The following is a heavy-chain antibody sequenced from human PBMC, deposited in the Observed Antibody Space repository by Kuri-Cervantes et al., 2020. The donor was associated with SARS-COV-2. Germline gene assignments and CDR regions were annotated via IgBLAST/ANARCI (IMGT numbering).Heavy chain of an antibody. Sequence: SETLSLTCTVSGGSVSSGSYYWSWIRQPPGKGLEWIGYIYYSGSTNYNPSLKSRVTISVDTSKNQFSLKLCSVTAADTAVYYCAREGDGGELQAWGQGTLVTVSS. CDR2: IYYSGST. D-gene: IGHD1-26*01. CDR3: AREGDGGELQA. V-gene: IGHV4-61*01. J-gene: IGHJ5*02. CDR1: GGSVSSGSYY.